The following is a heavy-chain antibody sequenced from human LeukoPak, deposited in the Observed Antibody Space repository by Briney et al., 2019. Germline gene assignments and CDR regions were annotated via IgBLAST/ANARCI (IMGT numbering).Heavy chain of an antibody. Sequence: SETLSLTCTVSGGSISNYYWNWIRQPPGKGLEWIGYIYYTGSTNYNPSLKSRVTMSVDKSKNQFSLNLKSVTPEDTAVYYCARNLIPEQLVLNFWGQGTLVTVSS. CDR1: GGSISNYY. V-gene: IGHV4-59*01. CDR3: ARNLIPEQLVLNF. J-gene: IGHJ4*02. CDR2: IYYTGST. D-gene: IGHD6-13*01.